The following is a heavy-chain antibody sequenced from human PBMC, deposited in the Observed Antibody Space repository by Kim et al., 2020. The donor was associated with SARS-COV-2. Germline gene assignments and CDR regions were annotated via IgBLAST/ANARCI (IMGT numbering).Heavy chain of an antibody. V-gene: IGHV1-18*01. D-gene: IGHD4-4*01. CDR3: ARDTNYARD. J-gene: IGHJ4*02. Sequence: GNTNYAQKLQGRVTMTTDTSTSTAYMELRSLRSDDTAVYYCARDTNYARDWGQGTLVTVSS. CDR2: GNT.